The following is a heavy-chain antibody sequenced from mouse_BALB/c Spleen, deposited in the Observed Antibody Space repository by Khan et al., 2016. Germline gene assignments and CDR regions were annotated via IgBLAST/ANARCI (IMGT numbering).Heavy chain of an antibody. CDR1: GYAFTNYL. D-gene: IGHD2-3*01. J-gene: IGHJ4*01. CDR3: ARYDGNCDAMDD. CDR2: FNSGSGGT. V-gene: IGHV1-54*01. Sequence: QVQLQQSGAELVRPGTSVKVSCKASGYAFTNYLIEWVKQRPGQGLEWIGVFNSGSGGTNYNGKFKGKATLSADKSSRTAYMQLSSLTSSDSAVYFCARYDGNCDAMDDWGQGTSVTVSS.